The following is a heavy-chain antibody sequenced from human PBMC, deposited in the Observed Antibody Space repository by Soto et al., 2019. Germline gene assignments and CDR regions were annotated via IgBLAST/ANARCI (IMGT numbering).Heavy chain of an antibody. CDR3: ASPLQQLVRPYYYYGMDV. J-gene: IGHJ6*02. V-gene: IGHV1-3*01. CDR1: GYTFTSYA. D-gene: IGHD6-13*01. CDR2: INAGNGNT. Sequence: GASVKVSCKASGYTFTSYAMHWVRQAPGQRLEWMGWINAGNGNTKYSQKFQGRVTITGDTSASTAYMELSSLRSEDTAVYYCASPLQQLVRPYYYYGMDVWGQGTTVTVSS.